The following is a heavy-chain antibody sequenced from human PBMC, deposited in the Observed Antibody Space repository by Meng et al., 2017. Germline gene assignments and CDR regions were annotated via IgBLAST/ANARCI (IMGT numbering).Heavy chain of an antibody. Sequence: QVRLGESGGGLVKHGGSLRLSCAASGFTFSDSYMGWIRQAPGKGLEWVSYISSSGSTIYYADSVKGRFTISRDNAKNSLYLQMNSLRAEDTAVYYCARASVGVYFDLWGRGTLVTVSS. J-gene: IGHJ2*01. CDR1: GFTFSDSY. CDR3: ARASVGVYFDL. V-gene: IGHV3-11*01. D-gene: IGHD2-15*01. CDR2: ISSSGSTI.